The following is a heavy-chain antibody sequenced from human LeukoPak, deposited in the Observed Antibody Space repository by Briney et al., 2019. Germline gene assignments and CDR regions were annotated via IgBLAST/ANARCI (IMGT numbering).Heavy chain of an antibody. J-gene: IGHJ5*02. CDR2: INACNGNT. CDR3: ARVGYDILTGWGWFDP. D-gene: IGHD3-9*01. V-gene: IGHV1-3*01. Sequence: ASVKVSCKASGYTFTSYYMHWVRQAPGQRLEWMGWINACNGNTEYSQKFQGRVTITRDTSASTAYMGLSSLRSEDTAVYCCARVGYDILTGWGWFDPWGQGPLVTVPS. CDR1: GYTFTSYY.